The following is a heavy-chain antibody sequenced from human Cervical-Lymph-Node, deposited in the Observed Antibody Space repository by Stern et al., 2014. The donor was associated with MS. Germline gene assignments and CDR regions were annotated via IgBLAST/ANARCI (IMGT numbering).Heavy chain of an antibody. CDR2: LNPNSDDP. V-gene: IGHV1-2*06. CDR3: AREATRIVVGIDY. J-gene: IGHJ4*02. Sequence: VQLVESGTKMQKPGASVKVSCKASGYIFTAFFIHWVRQVPGQELEWMGRLNPNSDDPTYAQNFQDRVTLSRDTSIGTAYRELSRLTSADTAVYYCAREATRIVVGIDYWGQGTQVTVSS. D-gene: IGHD3-22*01. CDR1: GYIFTAFF.